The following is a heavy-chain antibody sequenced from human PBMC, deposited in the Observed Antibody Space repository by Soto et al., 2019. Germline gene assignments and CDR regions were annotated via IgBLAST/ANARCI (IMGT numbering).Heavy chain of an antibody. V-gene: IGHV1-18*01. CDR1: GYTFTSYG. J-gene: IGHJ6*03. CDR2: ISAYNGNT. Sequence: QVQLVQSGAEVKKPGASVKVSCKTSGYTFTSYGISWVRQAPGQRLEWMGWISAYNGNTNYAQKLQGRVTMTTDTSTSAAYMELSSLRSDDTAVYYCARGYYCSGSYYYDYYYIDVWGKGTTVTVSS. CDR3: ARGYYCSGSYYYDYYYIDV. D-gene: IGHD3-10*01.